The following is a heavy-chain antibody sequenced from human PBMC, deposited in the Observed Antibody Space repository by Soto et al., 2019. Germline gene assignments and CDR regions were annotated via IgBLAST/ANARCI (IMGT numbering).Heavy chain of an antibody. CDR2: INHSGST. J-gene: IGHJ4*02. D-gene: IGHD2-15*01. CDR3: ARDGYCTGGDCYSVH. CDR1: GGSFSGYY. V-gene: IGHV4-34*01. Sequence: SETLSLTCAVYGGSFSGYYWTWIRQPPGTGLEWIGEINHSGSTNYNPSLKSRVTISVDTSKNQFSLKLTSVTAADTAVYYCARDGYCTGGDCYSVHWGLGTLVTVSS.